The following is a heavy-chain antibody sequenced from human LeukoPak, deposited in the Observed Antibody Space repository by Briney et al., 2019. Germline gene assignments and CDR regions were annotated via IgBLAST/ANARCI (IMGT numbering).Heavy chain of an antibody. V-gene: IGHV3-33*01. CDR2: IWYDGSNK. CDR3: ARDPGHSGWYGDY. CDR1: GFTFSSYG. Sequence: GGSLRLSCAASGFTFSSYGMHWVRQAPGKGLEWVSIIWYDGSNKYYADYVKGRFITSKDNSKNTLYLQMNSLRAEDTAVYYCARDPGHSGWYGDYWGQGTLVTVSS. D-gene: IGHD6-19*01. J-gene: IGHJ4*02.